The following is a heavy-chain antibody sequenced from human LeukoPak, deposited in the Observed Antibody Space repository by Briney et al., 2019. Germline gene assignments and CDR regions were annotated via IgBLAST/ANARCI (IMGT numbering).Heavy chain of an antibody. Sequence: ASVKVSCKASGYTFTSYDINWVRQATGQGLEWMGWMNPNSGNTGYAQKFQGRVTMTRNTSISTAYMELTSLRSEDTAVYYCARELSGYSHKPADYWGQGTLVTVSS. CDR3: ARELSGYSHKPADY. CDR1: GYTFTSYD. D-gene: IGHD5-18*01. J-gene: IGHJ4*02. V-gene: IGHV1-8*01. CDR2: MNPNSGNT.